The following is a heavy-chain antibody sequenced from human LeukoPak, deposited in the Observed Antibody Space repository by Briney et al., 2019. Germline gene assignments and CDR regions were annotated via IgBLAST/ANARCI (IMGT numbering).Heavy chain of an antibody. Sequence: GGSLRLSCAASGFTFSSYAMSWVRQAPGKGLEWVSGISGSGVSTYFADSVKGRFTISRGNSKNTLYLQMNSLRAEDTAVYYCAKSRGSGLFDYWGQGTLVTVAS. V-gene: IGHV3-23*01. CDR2: ISGSGVST. D-gene: IGHD3-10*01. CDR1: GFTFSSYA. CDR3: AKSRGSGLFDY. J-gene: IGHJ4*02.